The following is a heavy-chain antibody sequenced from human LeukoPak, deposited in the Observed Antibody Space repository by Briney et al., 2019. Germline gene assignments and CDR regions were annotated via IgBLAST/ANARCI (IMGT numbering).Heavy chain of an antibody. V-gene: IGHV3-7*04. J-gene: IGHJ4*02. Sequence: GGSLRLSCAPSGFTLSNYSMNWVRQAPGKGLEWVANIKPDGSEKYYVDSVKGRFTISRDNAKNSLYLQMTSLRAEDTAVYYCARGSGDYSGQGTLVTVSS. CDR3: ARGSGDY. CDR1: GFTLSNYS. CDR2: IKPDGSEK.